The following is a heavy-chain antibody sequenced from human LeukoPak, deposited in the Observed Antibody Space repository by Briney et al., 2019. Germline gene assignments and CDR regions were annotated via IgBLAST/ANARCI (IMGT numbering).Heavy chain of an antibody. J-gene: IGHJ5*02. CDR2: IYYSGST. V-gene: IGHV4-31*03. CDR3: AIVIAAAGNWFDP. CDR1: GGSIGSGGYY. Sequence: PSETLSLTCTVSGGSIGSGGYYWSWIRQHPGKGLEWFGYIYYSGSTYYNPSLKSRVTISVDTSKNQFSLKLSSVTAADTAVYYCAIVIAAAGNWFDPWGQGALVTVSS. D-gene: IGHD6-13*01.